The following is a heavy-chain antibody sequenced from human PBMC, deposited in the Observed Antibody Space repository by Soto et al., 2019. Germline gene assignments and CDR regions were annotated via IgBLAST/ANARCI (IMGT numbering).Heavy chain of an antibody. J-gene: IGHJ3*01. CDR2: IKFDGSSA. D-gene: IGHD3-10*02. Sequence: EVQLVESGGGLVQPGGSLRLSCAASGFTFSDYWIHWVRQAPGKGLVWVSRIKFDGSSAYYADSVKGRFTISRDNAWDTVYLQMNSLRAEDTAVYYCARGVRGHYGFDVWGQGTMVTVSS. CDR1: GFTFSDYW. V-gene: IGHV3-74*01. CDR3: ARGVRGHYGFDV.